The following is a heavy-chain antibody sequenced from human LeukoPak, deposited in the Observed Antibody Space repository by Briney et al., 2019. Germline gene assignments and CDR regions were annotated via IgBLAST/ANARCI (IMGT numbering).Heavy chain of an antibody. D-gene: IGHD5-24*01. CDR2: IYSGGST. V-gene: IGHV3-53*01. J-gene: IGHJ4*02. CDR1: GFTVSSNY. Sequence: GGSLRLSCAASGFTVSSNYMSWVRQAPGKGLEWVSVIYSGGSTYYADSVKGRFTISRDNSKNTLYLQMNSLRAEDTAVYYCAREGASRDGFDYWGQGTLVTVSS. CDR3: AREGASRDGFDY.